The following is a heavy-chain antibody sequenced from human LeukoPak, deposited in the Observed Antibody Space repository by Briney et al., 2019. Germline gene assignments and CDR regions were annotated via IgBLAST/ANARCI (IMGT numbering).Heavy chain of an antibody. Sequence: GGSLRLSCAASGFTFSSYEMNWVRQAPGKGLEWVSYISSSGSTIYYADSVKGRFTISRDNAKNSLYLQMNSLRAEDTAVYYCAELGFTIMGGVWAKGPRVTIPS. CDR3: AELGFTIMGGV. CDR1: GFTFSSYE. CDR2: ISSSGSTI. D-gene: IGHD3-10*01. V-gene: IGHV3-48*03. J-gene: IGHJ6*04.